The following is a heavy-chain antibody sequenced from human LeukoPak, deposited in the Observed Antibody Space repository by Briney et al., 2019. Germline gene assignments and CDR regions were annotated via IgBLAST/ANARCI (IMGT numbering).Heavy chain of an antibody. J-gene: IGHJ3*02. D-gene: IGHD3-3*01. CDR2: IYNSGSV. Sequence: PSETLSLTCAVYGGSFSGYYWSWIRQPPGKGLEWIGYIYNSGSVNYNPSLKSRVTISVDTSKNQFSLKLSSVTAADTAVYYCARAARFTIFGVVPRLLAFDIWGQGTMVTVSS. CDR3: ARAARFTIFGVVPRLLAFDI. V-gene: IGHV4-34*01. CDR1: GGSFSGYY.